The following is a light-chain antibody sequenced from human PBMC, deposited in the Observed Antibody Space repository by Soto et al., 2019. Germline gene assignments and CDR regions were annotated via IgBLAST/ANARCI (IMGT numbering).Light chain of an antibody. CDR2: ASS. CDR3: QQVDSYPRT. V-gene: IGKV1-9*01. CDR1: QGIGTY. J-gene: IGKJ1*01. Sequence: DIQMTQSPSALSASVGDRVTITCRASQGIGTYLVWYQQKSGKAPTVLIYASSTLQTGVPSRFSGSGSGTDFSLTISSLHPEDVATYYCQQVDSYPRTFGQGAMVDIK.